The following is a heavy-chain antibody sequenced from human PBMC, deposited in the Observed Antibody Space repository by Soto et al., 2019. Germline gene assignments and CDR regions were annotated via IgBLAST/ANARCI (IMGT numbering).Heavy chain of an antibody. CDR3: ARHGVKGGYCSGGSCYSDYYYYMDV. CDR2: IYYSGST. Sequence: SETLSLTCTVSGGSISSSSYYWGWIRQPPGKGLEWIGSIYYSGSTYYNPSLKSRVTISVDTSKNQFSLKLSSVTAADTAVYYCARHGVKGGYCSGGSCYSDYYYYMDVWGKGTTVTV. D-gene: IGHD2-15*01. CDR1: GGSISSSSYY. V-gene: IGHV4-39*01. J-gene: IGHJ6*03.